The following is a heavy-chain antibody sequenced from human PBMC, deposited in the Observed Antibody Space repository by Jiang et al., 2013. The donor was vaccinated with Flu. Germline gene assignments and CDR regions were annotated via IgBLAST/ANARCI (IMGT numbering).Heavy chain of an antibody. CDR3: ATDLPYYYGSAFYS. V-gene: IGHV1-24*01. J-gene: IGHJ5*02. D-gene: IGHD3-10*01. CDR1: GYTLSELS. Sequence: SGAEVKKPGASVQVSCKVSGYTLSELSMHWVRQAPRKGLEWMGGFDPEHGETFYAQNFQGRVTMTEDTSTDTAYMELRSLRSEDTAVYYCATDLPYYYGSAFYSWGQGTLVTVSS. CDR2: FDPEHGET.